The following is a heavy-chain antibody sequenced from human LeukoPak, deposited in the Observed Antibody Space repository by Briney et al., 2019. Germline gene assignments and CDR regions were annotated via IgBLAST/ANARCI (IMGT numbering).Heavy chain of an antibody. Sequence: PSETLSLTCAVYGGSFSGYYWSWIRQPPGKGLEWIGEINHSGSTNYNPSLKSRVTISVDTSKNQFSLKLSSVTAADTAVCYCARGRGVWGSYRPNWFDPWGQGTLVTVSS. D-gene: IGHD3-16*02. J-gene: IGHJ5*02. CDR1: GGSFSGYY. CDR3: ARGRGVWGSYRPNWFDP. V-gene: IGHV4-34*01. CDR2: INHSGST.